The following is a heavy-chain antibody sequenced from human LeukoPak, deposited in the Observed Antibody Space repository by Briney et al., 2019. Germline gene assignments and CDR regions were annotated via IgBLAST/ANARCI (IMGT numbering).Heavy chain of an antibody. CDR2: IYPGDSDT. Sequence: GESLKISCKGSGYSFTSYWIGCVRQMPGKGLEWMGIIYPGDSDTRYSPSFQGQVTISADKSISTAYLQWSSLKASDTAMYYCARLPYYYDSSGFPPNFDYWGQGTLVTVSS. CDR1: GYSFTSYW. D-gene: IGHD3-22*01. J-gene: IGHJ4*02. CDR3: ARLPYYYDSSGFPPNFDY. V-gene: IGHV5-51*01.